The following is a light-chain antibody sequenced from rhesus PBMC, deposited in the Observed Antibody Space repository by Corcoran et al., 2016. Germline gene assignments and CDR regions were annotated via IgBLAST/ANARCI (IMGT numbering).Light chain of an antibody. Sequence: DIQMTQSPSSLSASVGDRVTITCRASQGISNWLAWYQQKPGKAPNLLIYSASKLETGVPSRFSGGGTGTVFTLTISSLQPEDIATYYFQQHDNFPLTFGGGTKVEIK. CDR2: SAS. V-gene: IGKV1-69*01. CDR1: QGISNW. CDR3: QQHDNFPLT. J-gene: IGKJ4*01.